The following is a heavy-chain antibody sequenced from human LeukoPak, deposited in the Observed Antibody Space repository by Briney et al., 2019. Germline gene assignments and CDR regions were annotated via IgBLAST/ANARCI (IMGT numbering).Heavy chain of an antibody. D-gene: IGHD3-22*01. J-gene: IGHJ3*02. CDR3: GGSSGYEAFDI. CDR1: GYSFTSYW. Sequence: GESLKISCKGSGYSFTSYWIGWVRQMPGKGLAWMGIIYPGDSDTRYSPSFQGQVTISADKSISTAYLQRSSLKASDTAMYYCGGSSGYEAFDIWGQGTTVTVSS. V-gene: IGHV5-51*01. CDR2: IYPGDSDT.